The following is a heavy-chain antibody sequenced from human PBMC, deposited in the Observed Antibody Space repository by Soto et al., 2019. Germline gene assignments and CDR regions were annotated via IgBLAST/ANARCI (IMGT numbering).Heavy chain of an antibody. CDR3: ARDREYSSSWYKSAFDY. CDR2: INSDGSST. J-gene: IGHJ4*02. CDR1: GFTFSSYW. V-gene: IGHV3-74*01. Sequence: GGSLRLSCAACGFTFSSYWMHWVRQAPWKGLVWVSRINSDGSSTSYADSVKGRFTISRDNAKNTLYLQMNSLRAEDTAVYYCARDREYSSSWYKSAFDYWGQGT. D-gene: IGHD6-13*01.